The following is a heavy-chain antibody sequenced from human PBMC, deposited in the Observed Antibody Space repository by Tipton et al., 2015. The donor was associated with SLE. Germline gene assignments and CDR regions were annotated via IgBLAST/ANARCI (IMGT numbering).Heavy chain of an antibody. D-gene: IGHD3-3*01. J-gene: IGHJ4*02. CDR1: GFAFRSYQ. CDR2: ISNSGNTK. V-gene: IGHV3-48*03. CDR3: ATTKIRTYYDFSLDY. Sequence: GSLRLSCSASGFAFRSYQMNWVRQAPGKGLEWLSYISNSGNTKYYADSVKGRFTISRDNAENSLFLQMNGLRAEDTALHYCATTKIRTYYDFSLDYWGQGTQVTVSS.